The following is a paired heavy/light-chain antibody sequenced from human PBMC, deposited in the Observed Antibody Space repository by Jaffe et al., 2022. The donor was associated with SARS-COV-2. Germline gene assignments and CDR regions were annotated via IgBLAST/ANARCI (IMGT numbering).Light chain of an antibody. Sequence: EIVLTQSPATLSLSPGERATLSCRASQSVSSYLAWYQQKPGQAPRLLIYDASNRATGIPARFSGSGSGTDFTLTISGLEPEDFAVYYCQQRSNWPQTFGQGTKVEIK. CDR2: DAS. J-gene: IGKJ1*01. V-gene: IGKV3-11*01. CDR3: QQRSNWPQT. CDR1: QSVSSY.
Heavy chain of an antibody. J-gene: IGHJ4*02. Sequence: EVQLVQSGAEVKKPGESLKISCKGSGYSFSSYWIGWVRQMPGKGLEWMGIIFPGDSDTRYSPSFQGQVTISADKSITTAYLQWVSLKASDTAMYYCAAAVERGFIAVAGDFDYWGQGTLVTVSS. D-gene: IGHD6-19*01. CDR2: IFPGDSDT. V-gene: IGHV5-51*01. CDR3: AAAVERGFIAVAGDFDY. CDR1: GYSFSSYW.